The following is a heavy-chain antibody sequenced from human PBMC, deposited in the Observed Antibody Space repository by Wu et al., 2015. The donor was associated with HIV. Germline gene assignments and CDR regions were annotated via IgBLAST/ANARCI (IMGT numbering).Heavy chain of an antibody. V-gene: IGHV1-69*04. CDR1: GDTFNFYA. CDR2: IVPILGIT. J-gene: IGHJ4*02. D-gene: IGHD5-12*01. CDR3: ATERTVAITHFDS. Sequence: QVQLVQSGAEVKKPGSSVKVSCKTSGDTFNFYALNWVRQAPGQGLEWMGRIVPILGITNYAQIFQGRFTMTADRFTNTAYMELSSLRSDDTAVYYCATERTVAITHFDSWDQGTLVIVSS.